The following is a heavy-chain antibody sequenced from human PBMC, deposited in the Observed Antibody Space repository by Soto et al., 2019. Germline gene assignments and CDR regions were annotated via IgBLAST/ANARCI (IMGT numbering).Heavy chain of an antibody. CDR2: IYYSGST. J-gene: IGHJ5*02. D-gene: IGHD3-3*01. V-gene: IGHV4-39*01. Sequence: QLQLQESGPGLVKPSETLSLTCTVSGGSISSSSYYWGWIRQPPGKGLEWIGSIYYSGSTYSNPPLKGRVTLSVDTSKNQFSLKLSSVTAADTAVYYCARHGDHYDFWSGYYFQERTNNWFDPWGQGTLVTVSS. CDR1: GGSISSSSYY. CDR3: ARHGDHYDFWSGYYFQERTNNWFDP.